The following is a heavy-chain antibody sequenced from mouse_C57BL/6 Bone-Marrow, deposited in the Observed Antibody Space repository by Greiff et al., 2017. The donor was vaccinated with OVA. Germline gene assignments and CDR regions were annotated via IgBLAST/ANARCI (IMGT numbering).Heavy chain of an antibody. Sequence: DVKLVESGGGLVQPGRSLRLSCATSGFTFSDFYMEWVRQAPGKGLEWIAASRHKANDYKTEYNVSVKGRFIVSRDTSQSILFLLMNALRADDTAIYYCASDAHDPLYAMDYWGQGTSVTVSS. D-gene: IGHD2-3*01. CDR1: GFTFSDFY. V-gene: IGHV7-1*01. CDR2: SRHKANDYKT. J-gene: IGHJ4*01. CDR3: ASDAHDPLYAMDY.